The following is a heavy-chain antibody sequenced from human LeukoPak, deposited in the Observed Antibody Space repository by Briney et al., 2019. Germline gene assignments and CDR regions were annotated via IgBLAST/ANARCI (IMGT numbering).Heavy chain of an antibody. CDR1: GGSFSDYY. J-gene: IGHJ6*03. CDR2: INHSGST. V-gene: IGHV4-34*01. Sequence: SETLSLTCAVYGGSFSDYYWSWIRQPPEKGLEWIGEINHSGSTHYSTSLKSRVTISVDTSKNQFSLKLSSVTAADTAVYYCARETMVRGVLYYYYMDVWGKGSTVTVSS. D-gene: IGHD3-10*01. CDR3: ARETMVRGVLYYYYMDV.